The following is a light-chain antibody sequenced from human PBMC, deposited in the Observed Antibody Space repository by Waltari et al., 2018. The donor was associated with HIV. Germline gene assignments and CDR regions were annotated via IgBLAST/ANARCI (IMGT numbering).Light chain of an antibody. CDR2: DVN. V-gene: IGLV2-11*01. CDR3: CSYADKYTWV. Sequence: QSALTQPRSMSGSPGQSVTISSTGTSSDVGGYNYVSWYQQHPGKAPKLMIFDVNKRPSGVPDRFSGSKSGNTASLTISGLQAEDEADYYCCSYADKYTWVFGGGTKLAVL. CDR1: SSDVGGYNY. J-gene: IGLJ3*02.